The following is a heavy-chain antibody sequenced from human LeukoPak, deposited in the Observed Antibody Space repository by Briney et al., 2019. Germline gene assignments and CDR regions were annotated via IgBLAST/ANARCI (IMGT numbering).Heavy chain of an antibody. CDR3: ATHGGKYGSGSPFDY. J-gene: IGHJ4*02. CDR1: GFTFDDYA. D-gene: IGHD3-10*01. V-gene: IGHV3-9*01. Sequence: PGGSLRLSCAASGFTFDDYAMHWVRQAPGKGLGLVSGISWNSGSIGYADSVKGRFTISRDNAKNSLYLQMNSLRAADTALYYCATHGGKYGSGSPFDYWGQGTLVTVSS. CDR2: ISWNSGSI.